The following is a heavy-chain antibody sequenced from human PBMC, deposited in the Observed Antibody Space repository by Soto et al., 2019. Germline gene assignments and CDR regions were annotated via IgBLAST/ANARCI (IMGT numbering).Heavy chain of an antibody. CDR3: ARVRLVRFNSYYYGMDV. D-gene: IGHD2-2*01. Sequence: GGSLRLSCAASGFTFSSYSMSWVRQAPGEGLEWVSSISSSSSYIYYADSVKGRFTISRDNAKNSLYLQMNSLRAEDTAVYYCARVRLVRFNSYYYGMDVWGQGTTVTVSS. J-gene: IGHJ6*02. CDR2: ISSSSSYI. V-gene: IGHV3-21*01. CDR1: GFTFSSYS.